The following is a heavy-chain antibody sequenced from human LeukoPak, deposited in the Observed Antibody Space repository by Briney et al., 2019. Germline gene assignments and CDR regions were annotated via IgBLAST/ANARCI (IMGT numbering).Heavy chain of an antibody. J-gene: IGHJ5*02. D-gene: IGHD6-13*01. Sequence: PGGSLRLSCSASGFTFSSYAMHWVRQAPGKGLEYVSAISSNGGSTYYADSVKGRFTISRDNSKNTLYLQMSSLRAEDTAVYYCVKDGIAAASRGVRWFDPWGQGTPVTVSS. CDR3: VKDGIAAASRGVRWFDP. CDR1: GFTFSSYA. CDR2: ISSNGGST. V-gene: IGHV3-64D*06.